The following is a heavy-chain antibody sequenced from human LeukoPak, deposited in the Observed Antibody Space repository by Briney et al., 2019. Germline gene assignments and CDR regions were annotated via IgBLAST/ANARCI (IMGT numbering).Heavy chain of an antibody. CDR3: AREFADSSVFPNWFDP. CDR1: GGSISSSSYY. J-gene: IGHJ5*02. D-gene: IGHD3-22*01. Sequence: PSETLSLTCTVSGGSISSSSYYWGWIRQPPGKGLEWIGSIYYSGSTYYNPSLKSRVTISVDTSKNQFSLKLSSVTAADTAVYYRAREFADSSVFPNWFDPWGQGTLVTVSS. CDR2: IYYSGST. V-gene: IGHV4-39*07.